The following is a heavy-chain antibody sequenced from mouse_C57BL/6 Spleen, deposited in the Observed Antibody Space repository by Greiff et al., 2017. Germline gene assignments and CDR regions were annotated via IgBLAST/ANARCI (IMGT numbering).Heavy chain of an antibody. CDR3: ARGVDGYCDGDY. Sequence: QVQLQQSGAELVRPGTSVKVSCKASGYAFTYYLIEWVKQRPGQGLEWIGVINPGSGGTNSNEKFKGKVTLTADNSYSTAYMQLSSLTSEDSAVYFCARGVDGYCDGDYWGQGTSVTVSS. J-gene: IGHJ4*01. CDR1: GYAFTYYL. D-gene: IGHD2-3*01. CDR2: INPGSGGT. V-gene: IGHV1-54*01.